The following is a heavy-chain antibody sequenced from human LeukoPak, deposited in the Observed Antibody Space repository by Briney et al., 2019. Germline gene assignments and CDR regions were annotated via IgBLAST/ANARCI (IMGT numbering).Heavy chain of an antibody. D-gene: IGHD5-18*01. CDR2: ISSSSSYI. V-gene: IGHV3-21*01. CDR1: GFTFSSYS. J-gene: IGHJ6*03. Sequence: PGGSLRLSCAASGFTFSSYSMNWVRQAPGKGLGWVSSISSSSSYIYYADSVKGRFTISRDNAKNSLYLQMNSLRAEDTAVYYCARAGYSYALDYYYMDVWGKGTTVTVSS. CDR3: ARAGYSYALDYYYMDV.